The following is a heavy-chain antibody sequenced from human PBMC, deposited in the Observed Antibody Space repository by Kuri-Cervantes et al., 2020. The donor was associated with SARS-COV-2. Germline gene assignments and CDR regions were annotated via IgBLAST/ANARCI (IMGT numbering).Heavy chain of an antibody. V-gene: IGHV4-4*07. CDR3: ARGGELERRYYYYYMDV. Sequence: ESLKISCTVSGGSISSDYWSWIRQPAGKGLEWIGRIYTSGSTNYNPSLKSRVTMSVDTSKNQFSLKLSSVTAADTAVYYCARGGELERRYYYYYMDVWGKGTTVTVSS. D-gene: IGHD1-1*01. CDR1: GGSISSDY. CDR2: IYTSGST. J-gene: IGHJ6*03.